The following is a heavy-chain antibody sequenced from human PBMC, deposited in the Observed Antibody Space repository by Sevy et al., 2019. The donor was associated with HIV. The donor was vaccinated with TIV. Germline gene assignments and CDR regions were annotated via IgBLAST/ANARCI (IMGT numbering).Heavy chain of an antibody. D-gene: IGHD2-15*01. V-gene: IGHV1-18*01. Sequence: ASVKVSCKASGYTFTSYRIYWVRQAPGQGLEWMGWVSAHNGDTNYVQKVQGRVAMTTGTSTVTAYMELRSLASDDTAVYYCARAYCSGGSCYSLAYWGQGSLVTVSS. CDR1: GYTFTSYR. J-gene: IGHJ4*02. CDR3: ARAYCSGGSCYSLAY. CDR2: VSAHNGDT.